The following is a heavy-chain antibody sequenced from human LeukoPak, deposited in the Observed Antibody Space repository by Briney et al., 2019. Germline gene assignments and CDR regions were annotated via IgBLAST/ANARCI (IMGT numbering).Heavy chain of an antibody. D-gene: IGHD1-26*01. J-gene: IGHJ4*02. CDR1: GGSTTINGYY. V-gene: IGHV4-39*02. CDR2: IYYNGNT. CDR3: TRGWLAVGFDS. Sequence: SETLSLTCTVSGGSTTINGYYWAWIRQPPGKGLEWIGSIYYNGNTYYNPSLKSRVTISADTSTNHFSLQLNSVTPEDTAIYYCTRGWLAVGFDSWGQGTLVTVSS.